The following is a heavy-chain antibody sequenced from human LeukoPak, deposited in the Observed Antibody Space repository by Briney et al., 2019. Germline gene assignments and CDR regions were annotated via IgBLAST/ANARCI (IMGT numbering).Heavy chain of an antibody. V-gene: IGHV4-39*01. CDR3: ARRGSSGHYMDV. D-gene: IGHD6-19*01. J-gene: IGHJ6*03. Sequence: PSETLSLTCTVSGGSISSSSYNWGWIRQPPGKGLEWIGNIHYSGSTYYNPSLESRVTISVDTSKNQFSLKLNSVTAADTAVYYCARRGSSGHYMDVWGKGTTVTVSS. CDR1: GGSISSSSYN. CDR2: IHYSGST.